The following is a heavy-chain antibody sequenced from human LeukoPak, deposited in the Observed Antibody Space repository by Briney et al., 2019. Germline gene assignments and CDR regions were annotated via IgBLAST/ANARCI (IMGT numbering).Heavy chain of an antibody. J-gene: IGHJ4*02. CDR3: AKVVSGFHFDC. D-gene: IGHD1-26*01. Sequence: GGSLRLSCAASGFTFSTFGMSWVRRAPGKGPEWVSGITGSGATTYYADSVKGRFTISRDNSRNTLYLQMNTLRAEDTAVYYCAKVVSGFHFDCWGQGTLVTVSS. CDR1: GFTFSTFG. CDR2: ITGSGATT. V-gene: IGHV3-23*01.